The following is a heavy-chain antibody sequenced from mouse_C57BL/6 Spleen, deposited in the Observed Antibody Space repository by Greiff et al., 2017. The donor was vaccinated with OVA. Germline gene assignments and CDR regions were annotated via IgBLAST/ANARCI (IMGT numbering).Heavy chain of an antibody. J-gene: IGHJ1*03. V-gene: IGHV5-15*04. CDR1: GFTFSDYG. CDR3: ARGGYGSSHWYFDV. Sequence: EVKVEESGGGLVQPGGSLKLSCAASGFTFSDYGMAWVRQAPRKGPEWVAFISNLAYSIYYADTVTGRFTISRENAKNTLYLEMSSLRSEDTAMYYCARGGYGSSHWYFDVWGTGTTVTVSS. CDR2: ISNLAYSI. D-gene: IGHD1-1*01.